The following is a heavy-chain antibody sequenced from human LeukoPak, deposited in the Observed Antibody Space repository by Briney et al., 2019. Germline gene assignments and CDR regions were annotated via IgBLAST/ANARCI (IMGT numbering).Heavy chain of an antibody. CDR1: GYTFTSYA. D-gene: IGHD3/OR15-3a*01. Sequence: ASVKVSCKASGYTFTSYAMNWVRQAPGQGLEWMGWINTNTGNPTYAQGFTGRFVFSLDTSVSTAYLRISSLKAEDTAVYYCARDFRTIRLDAFDIWGQGTMVTVSS. J-gene: IGHJ3*02. CDR2: INTNTGNP. CDR3: ARDFRTIRLDAFDI. V-gene: IGHV7-4-1*02.